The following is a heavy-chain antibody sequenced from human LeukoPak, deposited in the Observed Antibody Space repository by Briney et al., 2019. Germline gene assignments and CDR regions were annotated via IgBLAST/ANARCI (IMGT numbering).Heavy chain of an antibody. D-gene: IGHD4-17*01. J-gene: IGHJ4*02. Sequence: GESPKISCKGSGYTFTTYWIGWVRQMPGKGLEWMGIIYPGDSDSRYSPSFQGQVSFSADKSINTAYLQWSSLRASDTAMYFCARGDGDYDYWGQGTLVTVSS. CDR2: IYPGDSDS. CDR1: GYTFTTYW. CDR3: ARGDGDYDY. V-gene: IGHV5-51*01.